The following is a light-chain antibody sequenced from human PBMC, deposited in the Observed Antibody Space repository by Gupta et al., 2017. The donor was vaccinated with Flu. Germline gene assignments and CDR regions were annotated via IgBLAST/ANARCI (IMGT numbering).Light chain of an antibody. CDR1: QSVSSY. Sequence: PGERATLSCRASQSVSSYLAWYQQKPGQAPRLLIYDASNRATGIPARFSGSGSGTDFTLTISSLEPEDFAVYYCQQRSNWPTFGQGTKVEIK. V-gene: IGKV3-11*01. CDR3: QQRSNWPT. J-gene: IGKJ1*01. CDR2: DAS.